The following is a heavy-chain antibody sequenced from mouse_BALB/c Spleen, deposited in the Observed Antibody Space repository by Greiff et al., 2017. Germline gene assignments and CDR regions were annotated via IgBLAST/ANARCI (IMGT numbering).Heavy chain of an antibody. CDR3: ARGGSSYAMDY. V-gene: IGHV1-77*01. D-gene: IGHD1-1*01. CDR2: IYPGSGNT. Sequence: VQLVESGAELARPGASVKLSCKASGYTFTDYYINWVKQRTGQGLEWIGEIYPGSGNTYYNEKFKGKATLTADKSSSTAYMQLSSLTSEDSAVYFCARGGSSYAMDYWGQGTSVTVSS. CDR1: GYTFTDYY. J-gene: IGHJ4*01.